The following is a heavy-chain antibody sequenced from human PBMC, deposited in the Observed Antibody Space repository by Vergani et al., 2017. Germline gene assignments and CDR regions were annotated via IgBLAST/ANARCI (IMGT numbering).Heavy chain of an antibody. Sequence: EVQLVESGGGLVQPGGSLRLSRAASGFTFSSYEMNWVRQAPGKGLEWVSYISSSGSTIYYADSVKGRFTISRDNAKNSLYLQMNSLRAEDTAVYYCAREEGSGWYYFDYWGQGTLVTVSS. J-gene: IGHJ4*02. V-gene: IGHV3-48*03. CDR2: ISSSGSTI. CDR1: GFTFSSYE. D-gene: IGHD6-19*01. CDR3: AREEGSGWYYFDY.